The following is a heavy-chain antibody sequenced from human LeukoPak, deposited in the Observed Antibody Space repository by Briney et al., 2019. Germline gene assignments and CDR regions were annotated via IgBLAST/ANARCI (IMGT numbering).Heavy chain of an antibody. V-gene: IGHV4-59*01. CDR3: ARGSLEHSSMLEN. Sequence: SETLSLTCTVSGGSITNYYWNWLRQPPGKGLEWIGYIYYTGSTDHTPSLKSRLTISVDTSKNQFSLRLTSVIAADTAVYYCARGSLEHSSMLENWGQGTLVTVSS. J-gene: IGHJ4*02. CDR1: GGSITNYY. D-gene: IGHD1-1*01. CDR2: IYYTGST.